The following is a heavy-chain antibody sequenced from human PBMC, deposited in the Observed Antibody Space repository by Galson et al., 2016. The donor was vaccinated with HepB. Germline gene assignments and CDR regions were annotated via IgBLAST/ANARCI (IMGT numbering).Heavy chain of an antibody. D-gene: IGHD6-19*01. V-gene: IGHV3-23*01. CDR1: GFTFNTYA. Sequence: SLRLSCAASGFTFNTYAMTWVRQAPGKGLEWVSSISSSDGRTWYADSVRGRFTISTDNSKTTLYVQMNSLRAEDTAVYYCAKMERSDGWFYPFDNWGQGTLVTVSS. J-gene: IGHJ4*02. CDR2: ISSSDGRT. CDR3: AKMERSDGWFYPFDN.